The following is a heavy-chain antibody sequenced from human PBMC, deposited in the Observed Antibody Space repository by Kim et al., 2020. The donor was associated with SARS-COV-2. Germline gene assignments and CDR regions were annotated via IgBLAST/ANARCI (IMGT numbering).Heavy chain of an antibody. CDR2: ISAYNGNT. CDR1: GYTFTSYG. D-gene: IGHD2-15*01. V-gene: IGHV1-18*01. CDR3: ARDGRRNYVVVVVAAFGYYYGMDV. J-gene: IGHJ6*02. Sequence: ASVKVSCKASGYTFTSYGISWVRQAPGQGLEWMGWISAYNGNTNYAQKLQGRVTMTTDTSTSTAYMELRSLRSDDTAVYYCARDGRRNYVVVVVAAFGYYYGMDVWGQGTTVTVSS.